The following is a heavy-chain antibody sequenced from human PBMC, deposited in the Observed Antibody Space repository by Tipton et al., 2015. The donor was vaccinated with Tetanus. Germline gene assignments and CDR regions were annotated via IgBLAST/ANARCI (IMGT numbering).Heavy chain of an antibody. CDR3: ARGTWLYTSTYHRHWLDP. Sequence: TLSLTCTVSGSSITSTTHYWGWIRQAPGKGLEWIGIIYYSGSTNYSPSLKSRVTISLDTSKNEFSLTLSSVTAADTAVYYCARGTWLYTSTYHRHWLDPWGQGTLVTVSS. J-gene: IGHJ5*02. V-gene: IGHV4-39*07. CDR1: GSSITSTTHY. CDR2: IYYSGST. D-gene: IGHD6-13*01.